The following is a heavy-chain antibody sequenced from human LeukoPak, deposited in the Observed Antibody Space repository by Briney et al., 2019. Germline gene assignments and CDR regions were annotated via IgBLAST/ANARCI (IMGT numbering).Heavy chain of an antibody. CDR3: ARSRKYGAVTTYSWFDP. CDR1: GGSISSSTYY. D-gene: IGHD4-17*01. Sequence: SETLSLTCPVSGGSISSSTYYWGWIRQPPGKGLEWIASIYYTGSTNYNPSLKSRVTISVDTSKNQFSLKLSSVTAADTAVYYCARSRKYGAVTTYSWFDPWGQGTLVIVSS. J-gene: IGHJ5*02. CDR2: IYYTGST. V-gene: IGHV4-39*01.